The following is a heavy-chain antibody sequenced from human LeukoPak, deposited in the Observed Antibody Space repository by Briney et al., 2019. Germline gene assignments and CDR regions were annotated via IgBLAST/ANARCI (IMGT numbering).Heavy chain of an antibody. CDR3: VKETRGTTIYY. J-gene: IGHJ4*02. Sequence: GGSLRLSCAASGFSVSENYMSWVRQAPGKGLEWVSVIYSGDATYYADSVKGTFSISRDSFENTVYIQMDSLRAEDTAVYYCVKETRGTTIYYWGQGTLVTVSS. D-gene: IGHD5-24*01. V-gene: IGHV3-66*01. CDR1: GFSVSENY. CDR2: IYSGDAT.